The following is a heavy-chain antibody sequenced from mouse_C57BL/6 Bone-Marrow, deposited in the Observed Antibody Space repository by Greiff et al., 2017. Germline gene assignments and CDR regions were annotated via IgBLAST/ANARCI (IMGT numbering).Heavy chain of an antibody. CDR3: ARLLDSSGYEFAY. CDR1: GFTFSDYY. CDR2: ISTGGGST. V-gene: IGHV5-12*01. Sequence: EVKLVESGGGLVQPGGSLKLSCAASGFTFSDYYMYWVRQTPEKRLEWVAYISTGGGSTYYPDTVKGRFTISRDNAKNTLYLQMSRLKSEDTAMYYCARLLDSSGYEFAYWGQGTLVTVSA. J-gene: IGHJ3*01. D-gene: IGHD3-2*02.